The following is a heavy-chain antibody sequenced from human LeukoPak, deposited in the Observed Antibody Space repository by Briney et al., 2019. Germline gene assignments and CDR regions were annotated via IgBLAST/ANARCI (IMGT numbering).Heavy chain of an antibody. CDR3: ARSWGSYYNWAFDY. V-gene: IGHV4-59*08. Sequence: PSETLSLTCTVSGGSISSYYWSWIRQPPGKGLEWIGYIYYSGSTNYNPSLKSRVTISVDTSKNQFSLKLSSVTAVDTAVYYCARSWGSYYNWAFDYWGQGTLVTVSS. CDR1: GGSISSYY. D-gene: IGHD3-10*01. CDR2: IYYSGST. J-gene: IGHJ4*02.